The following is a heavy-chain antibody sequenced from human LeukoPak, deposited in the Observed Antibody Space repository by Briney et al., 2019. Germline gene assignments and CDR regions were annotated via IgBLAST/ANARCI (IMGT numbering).Heavy chain of an antibody. Sequence: GASVKVSCKASGYTFTSYDINWLRQAPGQGLELMGWMNPNSGNTGYAQKFSGRVTMTRNNSISTAYMELSSLRSKDTAVYYCARVFHYYDRSGYYYYFDYWGQGTLVTVSS. V-gene: IGHV1-8*01. J-gene: IGHJ4*02. D-gene: IGHD3-22*01. CDR1: GYTFTSYD. CDR3: ARVFHYYDRSGYYYYFDY. CDR2: MNPNSGNT.